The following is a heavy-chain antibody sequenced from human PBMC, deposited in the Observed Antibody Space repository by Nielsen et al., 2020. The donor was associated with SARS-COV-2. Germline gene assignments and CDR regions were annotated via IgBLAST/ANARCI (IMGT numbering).Heavy chain of an antibody. CDR1: GFTFSSYW. CDR2: IKQDGSEK. V-gene: IGHV3-7*01. Sequence: GESLKISCAASGFTFSSYWMSWVRQAPGKGLEWVANIKQDGSEKYYVDSVKGRFIISRDNAKNSLYLQMNSLRAEDTAVYYCARPHYYYYMDVWGKGTTVTVSS. CDR3: ARPHYYYYMDV. J-gene: IGHJ6*03.